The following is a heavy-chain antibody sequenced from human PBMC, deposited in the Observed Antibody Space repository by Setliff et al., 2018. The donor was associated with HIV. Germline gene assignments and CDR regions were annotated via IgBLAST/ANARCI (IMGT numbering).Heavy chain of an antibody. CDR1: GFSVSTSGVG. CDR2: IFWDGDK. J-gene: IGHJ4*02. Sequence: GPTLVNPTQTLTLTCAFSGFSVSTSGVGVGWIRQPPGKAPEWLALIFWDGDKRYSTYLKTRLTITKDTSRNQVVLTMNDMDPVDTATYYCARDYGDYWGQGALVTVSS. V-gene: IGHV2-5*02. CDR3: ARDYGDY.